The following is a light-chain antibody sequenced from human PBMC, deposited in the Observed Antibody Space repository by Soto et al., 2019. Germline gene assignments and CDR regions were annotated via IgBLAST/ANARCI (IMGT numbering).Light chain of an antibody. CDR2: EDS. Sequence: QSALTQPASVSGSPGQSITISCTGTSSDVGSYNLVSWYQQHPGKAPKLMIYEDSRRPSGVSIRFSGSKSGNTASLTIAGLQAEDESDYYCCSYAGSSTFVFGTGTKLTVL. J-gene: IGLJ1*01. V-gene: IGLV2-23*01. CDR3: CSYAGSSTFV. CDR1: SSDVGSYNL.